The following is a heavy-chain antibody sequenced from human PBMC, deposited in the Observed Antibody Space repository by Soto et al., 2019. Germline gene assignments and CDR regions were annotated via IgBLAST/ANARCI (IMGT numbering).Heavy chain of an antibody. Sequence: GGSLRLSCAASGFTFSSYWMHWVRQAPGKGLVWVSRSNSDGSSTSYADSVKGRFTISRDNAKNTLYLQMNSLRAEDTAVYYCAREGYYYDSSGWGQGTLVTVSS. CDR1: GFTFSSYW. V-gene: IGHV3-74*01. CDR3: AREGYYYDSSG. D-gene: IGHD3-22*01. J-gene: IGHJ4*02. CDR2: SNSDGSST.